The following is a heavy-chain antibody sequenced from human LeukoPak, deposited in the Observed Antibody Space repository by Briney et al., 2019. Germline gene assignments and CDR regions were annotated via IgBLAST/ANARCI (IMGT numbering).Heavy chain of an antibody. J-gene: IGHJ4*02. Sequence: SETLSLTCTVSGGSISSGGYYWSWIRQHPGKGLEWIGYIYYSGSTYYNPPLKSRVTISVDTSKNQFSLKLSSVTAADTAVYYCARVYSYGSYYFDYWGQGTLVTVSS. CDR2: IYYSGST. CDR3: ARVYSYGSYYFDY. D-gene: IGHD5-18*01. CDR1: GGSISSGGYY. V-gene: IGHV4-31*03.